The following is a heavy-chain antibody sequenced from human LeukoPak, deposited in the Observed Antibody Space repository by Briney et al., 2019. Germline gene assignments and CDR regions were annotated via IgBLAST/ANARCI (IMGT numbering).Heavy chain of an antibody. Sequence: GGSLRLSCAASGLTFSSYWMSCVRQAPGKGLEWVANIKQDGSEEVYVDSVKGRFTISRDNAKNSLFLQMNTLRAEDTAVYYCARDPYSSTWSYGMDVWGQGTTVTVSS. CDR3: ARDPYSSTWSYGMDV. D-gene: IGHD6-6*01. J-gene: IGHJ6*02. V-gene: IGHV3-7*05. CDR1: GLTFSSYW. CDR2: IKQDGSEE.